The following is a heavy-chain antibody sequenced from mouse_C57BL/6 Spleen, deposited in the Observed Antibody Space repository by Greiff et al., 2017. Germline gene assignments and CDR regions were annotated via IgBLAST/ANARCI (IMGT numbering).Heavy chain of an antibody. CDR3: AGSSYWYFDV. Sequence: DVMLVESGGGLVKPGGSLKLSCAASGFTFSDYGMHWVRQAPEKGLEWVAYISSGSSTIYYADTVKGRFTISRDNATNTLFLQMTSLRAEDTAMYYCAGSSYWYFDVWGTGTTVTVSS. J-gene: IGHJ1*03. CDR2: ISSGSSTI. CDR1: GFTFSDYG. V-gene: IGHV5-17*01. D-gene: IGHD1-1*01.